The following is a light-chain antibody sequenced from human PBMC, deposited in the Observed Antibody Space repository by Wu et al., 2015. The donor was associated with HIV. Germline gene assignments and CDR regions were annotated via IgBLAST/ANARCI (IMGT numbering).Light chain of an antibody. CDR1: QSVSNW. J-gene: IGKJ1*01. CDR3: QHYHSFPWT. Sequence: DIQMTQSPSTLSASVGDRVTVTCRASQSVSNWLAWYQQKPGKAPKLLIYKASSLENGVSSRFSGSGSGSEFTLTISSLQPDDFATYYCQHYHSFPWTFGQGTKVEIK. V-gene: IGKV1-5*03. CDR2: KAS.